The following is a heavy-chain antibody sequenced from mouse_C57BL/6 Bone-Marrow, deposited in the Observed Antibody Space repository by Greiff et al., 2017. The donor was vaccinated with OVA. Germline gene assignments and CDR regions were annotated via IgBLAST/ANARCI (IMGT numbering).Heavy chain of an antibody. CDR2: IYPRSGNT. V-gene: IGHV1-81*01. J-gene: IGHJ4*01. Sequence: VQLQQSGAELARPGASVKLSCKASGYTFTRYGISWVKQRTGQGLEWIGEIYPRSGNTYYNEKFKGKATLTADKSSSTAYMELRSLTSEDSAVYYCASGTNYYYAMDYWGQGTSVTVSS. CDR1: GYTFTRYG. D-gene: IGHD4-1*01. CDR3: ASGTNYYYAMDY.